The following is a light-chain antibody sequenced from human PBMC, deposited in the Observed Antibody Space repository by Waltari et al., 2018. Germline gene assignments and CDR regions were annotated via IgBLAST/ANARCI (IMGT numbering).Light chain of an antibody. CDR2: DAS. V-gene: IGKV3-11*01. J-gene: IGKJ3*01. Sequence: EIVLTQSPATLSLSPGERATLSCRASHSVSTSLAWYQQKPGQSPRLLIYDASSRAPGIPARFRCSGSGTDFTLTISTLEPEDFAVYYCQQGTIWPPGITFGPGTRVDIK. CDR3: QQGTIWPPGIT. CDR1: HSVSTS.